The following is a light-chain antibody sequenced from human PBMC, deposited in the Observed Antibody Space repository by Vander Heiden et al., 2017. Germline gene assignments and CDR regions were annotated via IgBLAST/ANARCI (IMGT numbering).Light chain of an antibody. CDR1: SLRGYY. Sequence: SSELTQDPAVSVALGQTVRITCQGDSLRGYYARWYQKKPGQAPVLVIYGKNNLPSGIPDRFAGSSSGNTASLTITGAQAEDEADYYCNSRDSSGNHPFGGGTKLTVL. CDR2: GKN. CDR3: NSRDSSGNHP. J-gene: IGLJ2*01. V-gene: IGLV3-19*01.